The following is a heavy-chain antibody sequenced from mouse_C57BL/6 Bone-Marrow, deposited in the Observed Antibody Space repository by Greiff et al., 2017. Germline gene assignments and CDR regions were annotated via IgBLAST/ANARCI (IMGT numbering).Heavy chain of an antibody. D-gene: IGHD1-1*01. J-gene: IGHJ4*01. CDR2: ISSCGSYT. CDR1: GFSFSSYG. CDR3: ARRTTVVADYAMDY. V-gene: IGHV5-6*02. Sequence: EVKVVESGGDLVKPGGSLKLSCAASGFSFSSYGMSWVRQTPDKRLEWVATISSCGSYTFYPDSVKGRFTISRDNAKKTLYLQMSSLKSEDTAMYYCARRTTVVADYAMDYWGQGTSVTVSS.